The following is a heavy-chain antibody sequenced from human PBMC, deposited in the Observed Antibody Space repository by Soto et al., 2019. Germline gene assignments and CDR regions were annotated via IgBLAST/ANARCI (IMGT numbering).Heavy chain of an antibody. CDR1: SGSISSSNW. Sequence: PSETLSLTCAVSSGSISSSNWWSWVRQPPGKGLEWIGEIYHSGSTNYNPSLKSRVTISVDKSKNQFSLKLSSLRSEDTAVYYCARGRVTMIVVAQYAFDIWGQGTMVTVSS. CDR3: ARGRVTMIVVAQYAFDI. CDR2: IYHSGST. V-gene: IGHV4-4*02. D-gene: IGHD3-22*01. J-gene: IGHJ3*02.